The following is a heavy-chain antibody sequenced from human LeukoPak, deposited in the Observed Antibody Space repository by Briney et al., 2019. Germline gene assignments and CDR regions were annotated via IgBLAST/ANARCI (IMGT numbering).Heavy chain of an antibody. CDR3: ARDPEGSGCYFDY. D-gene: IGHD6-19*01. J-gene: IGHJ4*02. CDR2: IHYSGST. V-gene: IGHV4-59*01. Sequence: SETLSLTCTVSGGSISTYYWNWIRQPPGKGLEWIGSIHYSGSTNYNPSLKSRVTISVDTSKNLFSLNLNSVTAADTAVYYCARDPEGSGCYFDYWGQGTLVTVSS. CDR1: GGSISTYY.